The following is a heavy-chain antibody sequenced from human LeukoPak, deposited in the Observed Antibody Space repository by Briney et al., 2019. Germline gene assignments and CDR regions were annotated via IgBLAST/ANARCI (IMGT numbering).Heavy chain of an antibody. CDR2: IYYSGST. D-gene: IGHD4-23*01. Sequence: SETLSLTCTVSGGSISSYYWSWIRQPPGKGLEWIGYIYYSGSTNYNPSLKSRVTISVDTSKNQFSLKLSSVTAADTAVYYCASTEMYNLGGKGAFDIWGQGTMVTVSS. CDR3: ASTEMYNLGGKGAFDI. CDR1: GGSISSYY. V-gene: IGHV4-59*01. J-gene: IGHJ3*02.